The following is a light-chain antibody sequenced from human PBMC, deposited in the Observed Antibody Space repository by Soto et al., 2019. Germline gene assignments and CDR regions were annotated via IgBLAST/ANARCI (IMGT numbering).Light chain of an antibody. V-gene: IGKV3-20*01. CDR3: QQYGTSEII. CDR1: QSVSSSY. CDR2: DTY. Sequence: IVFTQSPATLSLSPGERATLSCRASQSVSSSYLAWYQQKPGQAHRLLIYDTYSRATGIQDRFSGSGSGTDFTLTIRRLEPEDFSVFYCQQYGTSEIIFGQGTRLEIK. J-gene: IGKJ5*01.